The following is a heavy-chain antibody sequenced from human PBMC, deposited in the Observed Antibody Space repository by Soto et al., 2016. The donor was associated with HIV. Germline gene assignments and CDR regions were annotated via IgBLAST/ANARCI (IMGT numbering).Heavy chain of an antibody. J-gene: IGHJ4*02. Sequence: VQLVESGGGVVQPGRSLRLSCAASEFTFNTYAMNWVRQAPGKGLEWVAVISYDGSNKYYADSVKGRFTISRDNSKNTLYLQMNSLRAEDTAVYYCARDPYYYGSGLIINVTFDYWAREPWSPSP. CDR1: EFTFNTYA. CDR2: ISYDGSNK. V-gene: IGHV3-30*04. CDR3: ARDPYYYGSGLIINVTFDY. D-gene: IGHD3-10*01.